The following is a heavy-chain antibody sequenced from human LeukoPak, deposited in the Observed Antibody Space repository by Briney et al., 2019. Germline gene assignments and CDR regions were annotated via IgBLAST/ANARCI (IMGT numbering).Heavy chain of an antibody. D-gene: IGHD3-22*01. CDR1: GFTFGSYA. V-gene: IGHV3-23*01. J-gene: IGHJ4*02. CDR2: ISGSGGST. CDR3: AKSYDSSGYYHFDS. Sequence: PGGSLRLSCAASGFTFGSYAMSWVRQPPGKGLEWVSTISGSGGSTYYADSVKGRFTVSRDNSKNTLYLQMNSLRAEDTAVYYCAKSYDSSGYYHFDSWGQGTLVTVSS.